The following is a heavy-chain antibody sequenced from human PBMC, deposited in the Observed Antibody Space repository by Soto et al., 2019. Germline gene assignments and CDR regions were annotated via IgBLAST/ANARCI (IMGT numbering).Heavy chain of an antibody. CDR1: GGSISSGGYS. CDR2: IYHNGST. CDR3: ARGYYNFWCGYYGFWFDP. Sequence: QLQLQESGSGLVKPSQTLSLTCAVSGGSISSGGYSWSWIRQPPVKGLEWLGYIYHNGSTYYNPSLKSRVTIAVDRAKTQFSLKLSSVTAADTAVYYCARGYYNFWCGYYGFWFDPWGQGTLVTVSS. D-gene: IGHD3-3*01. J-gene: IGHJ5*02. V-gene: IGHV4-30-2*01.